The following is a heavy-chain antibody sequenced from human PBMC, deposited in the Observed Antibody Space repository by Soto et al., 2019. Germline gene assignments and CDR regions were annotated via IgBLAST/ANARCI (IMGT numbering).Heavy chain of an antibody. V-gene: IGHV5-10-1*01. Sequence: PGESLKISCKGSGYSFTSYWISWVRQVPGKGLEWMGRIDPSDSYTNYSPSFQGHVTISADKSISTAYLQWSSLKASDTAMYYCARGVLLVPAAPNYYYYGMDVWGQGTTVTISS. CDR1: GYSFTSYW. D-gene: IGHD2-2*01. CDR2: IDPSDSYT. CDR3: ARGVLLVPAAPNYYYYGMDV. J-gene: IGHJ6*02.